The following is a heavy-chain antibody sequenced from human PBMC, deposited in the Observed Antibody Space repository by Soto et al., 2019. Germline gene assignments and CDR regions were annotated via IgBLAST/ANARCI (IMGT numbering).Heavy chain of an antibody. CDR3: ARVSARTNYDDYWFDP. V-gene: IGHV1-18*01. CDR1: GYTFTSYG. Sequence: QVQLVQSGAEVKKPGASVKVSCKASGYTFTSYGISWVRQAPGQGLEWMGWISAYNGNTNYAQKLQGRVTMTTDTSTSTAYMELRSLRSDDTAGYYCARVSARTNYDDYWFDPLGQGTLVTVSS. CDR2: ISAYNGNT. D-gene: IGHD3-3*01. J-gene: IGHJ5*02.